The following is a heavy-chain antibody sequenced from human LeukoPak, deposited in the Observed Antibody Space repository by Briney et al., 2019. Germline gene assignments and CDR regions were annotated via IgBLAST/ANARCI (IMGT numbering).Heavy chain of an antibody. CDR2: ISGSGGST. Sequence: GGSLRLSCAASGFTFSSYAMSWVRQAPGKGLEWVSGISGSGGSTYYADSVKGRFTISRDNSKNTLYLQMNSLRAEDTAVYYCARGRFEGSTSFDYWGQGTLVAVSS. CDR1: GFTFSSYA. J-gene: IGHJ4*02. D-gene: IGHD2-2*01. V-gene: IGHV3-23*01. CDR3: ARGRFEGSTSFDY.